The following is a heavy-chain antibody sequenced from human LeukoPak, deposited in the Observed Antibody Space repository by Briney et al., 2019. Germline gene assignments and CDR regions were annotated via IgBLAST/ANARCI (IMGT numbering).Heavy chain of an antibody. CDR2: INTNTGNP. CDR1: GYTFTSYA. D-gene: IGHD4-11*01. Sequence: GASVKVSCKASGYTFTSYAMNWVRQAPGQDLEVMGWINTNTGNPTYAQGFTGRFVFSLDTSVSTAYLQISSLKAEDTAVYYCARTGYSNTYYYYYYYMDVWGKGTTVTVSS. V-gene: IGHV7-4-1*02. CDR3: ARTGYSNTYYYYYYYMDV. J-gene: IGHJ6*03.